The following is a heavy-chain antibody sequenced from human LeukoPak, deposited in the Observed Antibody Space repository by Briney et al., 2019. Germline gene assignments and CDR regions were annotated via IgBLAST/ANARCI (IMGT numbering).Heavy chain of an antibody. CDR3: AKDRVAVAGKPYYMDV. CDR1: GFTFSSYG. V-gene: IGHV3-33*06. Sequence: GGSLRLSCAASGFTFSSYGMHWVRQDPGKGLEWVAVIWYDGSNKYYADSVKGRFTISRDNSKNTLYLQMNSLRAEDTAVYYCAKDRVAVAGKPYYMDVWGKGTTVTVSS. CDR2: IWYDGSNK. J-gene: IGHJ6*03. D-gene: IGHD6-19*01.